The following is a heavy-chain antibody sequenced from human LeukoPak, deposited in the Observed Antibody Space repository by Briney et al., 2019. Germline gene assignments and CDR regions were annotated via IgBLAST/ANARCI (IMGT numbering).Heavy chain of an antibody. CDR2: ISSDGAT. J-gene: IGHJ5*02. CDR3: ATSRGAS. V-gene: IGHV3-53*01. D-gene: IGHD3-16*01. Sequence: GGSLRLSCAASGFIVSSDFMSWVRQAPGKGLEWVSLISSDGATYYADSVKGRFTISRDSFKNTLSLQMNSLRAEDPAVYYCATSRGASWGPGTLVTVSS. CDR1: GFIVSSDF.